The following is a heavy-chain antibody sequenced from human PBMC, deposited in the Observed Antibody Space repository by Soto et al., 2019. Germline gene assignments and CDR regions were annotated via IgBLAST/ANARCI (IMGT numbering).Heavy chain of an antibody. CDR3: AKVGGYCSSTSCPPYYYGMDV. CDR2: ISWDGGST. J-gene: IGHJ6*02. Sequence: PGGSLRLSCAASGFTFDDYTMPWVRQAPGKGLEWVSLISWDGGSTYYADSVKGRFTISRDNSKNSLYLQMNSLRTEDTALYYCAKVGGYCSSTSCPPYYYGMDVWGQGTTVTVS. V-gene: IGHV3-43*01. CDR1: GFTFDDYT. D-gene: IGHD2-2*03.